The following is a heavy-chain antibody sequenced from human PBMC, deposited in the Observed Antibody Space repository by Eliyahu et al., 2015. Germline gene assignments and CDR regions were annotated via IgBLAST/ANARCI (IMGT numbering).Heavy chain of an antibody. CDR3: ARWWDGGWYYIDY. CDR1: GGSFSGYY. V-gene: IGHV4-34*01. CDR2: INHSGST. J-gene: IGHJ4*02. D-gene: IGHD6-19*01. Sequence: QVQLQQWGAGLLKPSETLSLTCAXYGGSFSGYYWSWIRQPPGKGLEWIGEINHSGSTNYNPSLKSRVTISVDTSKNQFSLKLSSVTAADTAVYYCARWWDGGWYYIDYWGQGILVTVSS.